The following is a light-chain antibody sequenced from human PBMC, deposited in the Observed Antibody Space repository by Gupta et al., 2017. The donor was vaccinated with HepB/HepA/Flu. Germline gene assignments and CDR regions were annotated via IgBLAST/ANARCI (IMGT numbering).Light chain of an antibody. Sequence: DIVMTQSPATLSVSPGERATLSCRASESISSNLAWYQQKPVQAPRLLIYGASTSATGIPARFSGSGSGTEFTLTISSLQSEDFAVYYCQQDNNWPRTFGQGTKVEIK. CDR3: QQDNNWPRT. V-gene: IGKV3-15*01. CDR1: ESISSN. J-gene: IGKJ1*01. CDR2: GAS.